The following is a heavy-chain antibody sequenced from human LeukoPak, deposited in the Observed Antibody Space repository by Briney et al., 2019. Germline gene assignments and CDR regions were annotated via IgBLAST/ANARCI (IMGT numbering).Heavy chain of an antibody. CDR3: ARDETGSTATKYYYYMDV. CDR1: GYTFTSYD. J-gene: IGHJ6*03. D-gene: IGHD3-10*01. CDR2: IIPIFGTA. Sequence: SVKVSCKASGYTFTSYDINWVRQAPGQGLEWMGGIIPIFGTANYAQKFQGRVTITADESTSTAYMELSSLRSEDTAVYYCARDETGSTATKYYYYMDVWGKGTTVTVSS. V-gene: IGHV1-69*13.